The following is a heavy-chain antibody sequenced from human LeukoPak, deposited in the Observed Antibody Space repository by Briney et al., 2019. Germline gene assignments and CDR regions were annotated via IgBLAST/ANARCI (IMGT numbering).Heavy chain of an antibody. J-gene: IGHJ4*02. CDR2: IYSTGDT. Sequence: GGSLRLSCAASGFIVSSVYTSWVRQSPGKGLECVSIIYSTGDTYYADSVKGRFTISRDVSKNTVYLQMNSLRAEDTAVYYCARGGRSSELVWGQGTRVTVSS. CDR1: GFIVSSVY. CDR3: ARGGRSSELV. V-gene: IGHV3-53*01. D-gene: IGHD6-6*01.